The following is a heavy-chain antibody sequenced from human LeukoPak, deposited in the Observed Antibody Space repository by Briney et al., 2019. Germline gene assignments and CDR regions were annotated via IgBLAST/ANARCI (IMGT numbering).Heavy chain of an antibody. J-gene: IGHJ6*03. CDR3: VRGATVTSGYYYYYYYMDV. V-gene: IGHV4-59*01. CDR2: IYYSGST. D-gene: IGHD4-17*01. CDR1: GGSISSYY. Sequence: SETLSLTCTVSGGSISSYYWSWIRQPPGKGLEWIGYIYYSGSTNYNPSLKSRVTISVDTSKNQFSLKLSSVTAADTAVYYCVRGATVTSGYYYYYYYMDVWGKGTTVTVSS.